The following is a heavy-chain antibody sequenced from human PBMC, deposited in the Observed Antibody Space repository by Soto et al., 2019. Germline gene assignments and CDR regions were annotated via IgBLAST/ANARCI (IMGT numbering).Heavy chain of an antibody. D-gene: IGHD3-22*01. V-gene: IGHV3-30-3*01. CDR3: ARGGRGITMIVGGITPVDD. CDR1: GFTFSSYA. CDR2: ISYDGSNK. J-gene: IGHJ4*02. Sequence: QVQLVESGGGVVQPGRSLRLSCAASGFTFSSYAMHWVRQAPGKGLEWVAVISYDGSNKYYAASVKGRFTISRDNSMNTLYLQMNSPRAEDTAVYYCARGGRGITMIVGGITPVDDWGQGTLVTVSS.